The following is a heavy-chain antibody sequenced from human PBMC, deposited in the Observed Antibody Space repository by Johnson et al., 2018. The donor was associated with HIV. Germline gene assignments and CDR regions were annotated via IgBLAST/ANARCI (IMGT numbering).Heavy chain of an antibody. J-gene: IGHJ3*02. CDR2: ISYDGSNK. CDR1: GFTFDDYA. CDR3: AKDYSSILSAFDI. Sequence: QVQLVESGGVVVQPGGSLRLSCAASGFTFDDYAMHWVRQAPGKGLEWVAVISYDGSNKYYADSVKGRFTISRDNSKNTLYLQMNSLRAEETAVYYCAKDYSSILSAFDIWGQGTMVTVSS. D-gene: IGHD6-13*01. V-gene: IGHV3-30*18.